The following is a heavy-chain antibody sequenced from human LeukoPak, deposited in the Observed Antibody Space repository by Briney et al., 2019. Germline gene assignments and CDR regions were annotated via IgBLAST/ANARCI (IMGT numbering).Heavy chain of an antibody. CDR3: ARAYIVVVPAARGNWFDP. CDR2: INHSGST. Sequence: PSETLSLTCAVYGGSFSGYYWSWIRQPPGKGLEWIGEINHSGSTNYNPSLKSRVTISVDTSKNQFPLKLSSVTAADTAVYYCARAYIVVVPAARGNWFDPWGQGTLVTVSS. CDR1: GGSFSGYY. V-gene: IGHV4-34*01. J-gene: IGHJ5*02. D-gene: IGHD2-2*01.